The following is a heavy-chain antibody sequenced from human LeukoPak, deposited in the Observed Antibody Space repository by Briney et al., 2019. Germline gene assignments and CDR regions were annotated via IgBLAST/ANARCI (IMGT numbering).Heavy chain of an antibody. CDR3: AKEVGVTRVEPY. CDR1: GFTFSSYW. J-gene: IGHJ1*01. V-gene: IGHV3-74*01. D-gene: IGHD1-26*01. Sequence: QPGGSLRLSCAASGFTFSSYWMHWVRQAPGKGLVWVSRINSDGSSTSYADSVKGRFTISRDNTKNTLYLQLNSLRPEDTAMYYCAKEVGVTRVEPYWGQGTLVTVSS. CDR2: INSDGSST.